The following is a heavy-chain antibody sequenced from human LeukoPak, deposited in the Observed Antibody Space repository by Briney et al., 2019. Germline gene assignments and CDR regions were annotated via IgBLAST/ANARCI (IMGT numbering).Heavy chain of an antibody. V-gene: IGHV1-2*02. J-gene: IGHJ5*02. Sequence: ASVKVSCKASGDTFTGNYIHWVRQAPGQGLEWMGWINPKSGGTDYAQKFQGRVTMTRDTSISTAYMELSRLTSDDTAVYYCARDLETISLGWFDPWGQGTLVTVSS. D-gene: IGHD5-24*01. CDR2: INPKSGGT. CDR3: ARDLETISLGWFDP. CDR1: GDTFTGNY.